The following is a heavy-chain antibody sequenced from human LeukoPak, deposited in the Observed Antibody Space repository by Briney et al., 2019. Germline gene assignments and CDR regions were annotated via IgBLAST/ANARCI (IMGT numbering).Heavy chain of an antibody. D-gene: IGHD5-24*01. CDR1: GFTFTSYW. J-gene: IGHJ4*02. Sequence: PGGSLRLSCAPSGFTFTSYWMHWVRQAPGKGLVWVSRINSDGSSTTYADSVKGRFTISRDNAKNTLYLQMNSLRAEDTAVCYCARDRRDAFRAFGYWGQGTLVTVSS. V-gene: IGHV3-74*01. CDR2: INSDGSST. CDR3: ARDRRDAFRAFGY.